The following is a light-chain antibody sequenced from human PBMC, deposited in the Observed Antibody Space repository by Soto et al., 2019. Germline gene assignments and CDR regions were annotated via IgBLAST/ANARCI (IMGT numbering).Light chain of an antibody. Sequence: QSVLTQPPSASGTPGQRVTVSCSGSSSNIGKNTVNWYQHLPGTAPKLLIYSNNQRPSGVPDRFSGSKSGTSASLAISGLQSEDEADYYCVAWDDSLNGYVVFGGGTKVTVL. J-gene: IGLJ2*01. V-gene: IGLV1-44*01. CDR2: SNN. CDR1: SSNIGKNT. CDR3: VAWDDSLNGYVV.